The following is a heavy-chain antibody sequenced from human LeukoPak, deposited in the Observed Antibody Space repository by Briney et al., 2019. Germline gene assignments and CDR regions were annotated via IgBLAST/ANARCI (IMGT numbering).Heavy chain of an antibody. J-gene: IGHJ4*02. CDR1: GFTFSSYA. Sequence: PGGSLRLSCAASGFTFSSYAMNWVRQAPGKGLEWVSSISGSGGRTYYADSVKGRFTISRDNSKNTLYLQMNSLRAEDTAVYYCARDVSFVTVGADNSPHWGQGTLVTVSS. D-gene: IGHD1-26*01. CDR2: ISGSGGRT. CDR3: ARDVSFVTVGADNSPH. V-gene: IGHV3-23*01.